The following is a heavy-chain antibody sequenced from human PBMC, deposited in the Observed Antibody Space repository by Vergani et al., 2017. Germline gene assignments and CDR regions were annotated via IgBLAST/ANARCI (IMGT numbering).Heavy chain of an antibody. D-gene: IGHD6-13*01. J-gene: IGHJ3*02. V-gene: IGHV1-24*01. CDR2: FDPEDGET. CDR1: GYTFTSYG. CDR3: ATVPPLYSSSGYRRGQNAFDI. Sequence: QVQLVQSGAEVKKPGASVKVSCKASGYTFTSYGLSWVRQAPGQGLEWMGGFDPEDGETIYAQKFQGRVTMTEDTSTDTAYMELSSLRSEDTAVYYCATVPPLYSSSGYRRGQNAFDIWGQGTMVTVSS.